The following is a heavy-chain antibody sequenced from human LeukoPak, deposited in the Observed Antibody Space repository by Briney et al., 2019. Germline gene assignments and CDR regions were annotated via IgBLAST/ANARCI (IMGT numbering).Heavy chain of an antibody. J-gene: IGHJ6*02. CDR2: IRYDGSNK. D-gene: IGHD3-10*01. V-gene: IGHV3-30*02. Sequence: GGSLRLSCAASGFTFSSYGMHWVRQAPGKGLEWVAFIRYDGSNKYYADSVKGRFTISRDNSKNTLYLQMNSLRAEDTAVYYCARHRAAGGSYYYGMDVWGQGTPVTVSS. CDR1: GFTFSSYG. CDR3: ARHRAAGGSYYYGMDV.